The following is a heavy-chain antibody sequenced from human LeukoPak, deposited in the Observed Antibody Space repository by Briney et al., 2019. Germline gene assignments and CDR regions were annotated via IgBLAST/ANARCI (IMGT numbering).Heavy chain of an antibody. J-gene: IGHJ4*02. CDR1: GGSISSSSYY. D-gene: IGHD4-17*01. CDR3: ARLPTVTFFDY. CDR2: IYYSGST. Sequence: SETLSLTCTVSGGSISSSSYYWGWIRQPPGKGLEWIGSIYYSGSTYYNPSLKSRVTISVDTSKNQFSLKLSSVTAADTAVYYCARLPTVTFFDYWGQGTLVAVSS. V-gene: IGHV4-39*01.